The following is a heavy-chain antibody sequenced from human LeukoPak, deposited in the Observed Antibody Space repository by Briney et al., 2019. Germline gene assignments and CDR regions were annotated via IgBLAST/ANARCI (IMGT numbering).Heavy chain of an antibody. J-gene: IGHJ3*02. CDR1: GFNFSNYA. V-gene: IGHV3-23*01. CDR2: ITSSGATT. CDR3: AKDDGQAVPKAFDI. D-gene: IGHD3-10*01. Sequence: PVGSLRLSYSPSGFNFSNYAISWVRQAPGKVLNRVSCITSSGATTYDADTVKGRFTIYRDNSKKRLYLQMNSMRAEHRAVQCSAKDDGQAVPKAFDIWGQGKMVTVSS.